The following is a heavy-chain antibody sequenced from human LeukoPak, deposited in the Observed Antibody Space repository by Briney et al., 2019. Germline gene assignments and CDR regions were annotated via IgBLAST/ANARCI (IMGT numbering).Heavy chain of an antibody. Sequence: PGGSLRLSCAASGFTFSNYAMHWVRQAPGKGLEYVSGISSNGGSTFYASSVKGRFTISRDNSKNTLYLQMGSLRAEDTAVYYCARDPAGGYYFDGIYYYMDVWGKGTTVTVSS. CDR1: GFTFSNYA. V-gene: IGHV3-64*01. D-gene: IGHD3-22*01. CDR2: ISSNGGST. CDR3: ARDPAGGYYFDGIYYYMDV. J-gene: IGHJ6*03.